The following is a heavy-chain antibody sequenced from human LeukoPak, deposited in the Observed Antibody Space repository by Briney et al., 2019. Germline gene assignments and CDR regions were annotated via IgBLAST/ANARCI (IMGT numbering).Heavy chain of an antibody. CDR3: ASMENTVTTPQRTDY. Sequence: ASVKVSCKASGYTFTSYYMHWVRQAPGQGLEWIGIINPSGGSTSYAQKFQGRVTMTRDTSTSTVYMELSSLRSEDTAVYYCASMENTVTTPQRTDYWGQGTLVTVSS. CDR2: INPSGGST. V-gene: IGHV1-46*01. CDR1: GYTFTSYY. J-gene: IGHJ4*02. D-gene: IGHD4-17*01.